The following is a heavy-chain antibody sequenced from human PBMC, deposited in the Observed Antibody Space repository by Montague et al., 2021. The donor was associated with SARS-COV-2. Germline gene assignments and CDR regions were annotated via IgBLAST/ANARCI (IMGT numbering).Heavy chain of an antibody. J-gene: IGHJ6*02. CDR2: ISSSSSYT. V-gene: IGHV3-11*06. Sequence: LSLTCAVYGGSFSDYYMSWIRQAPGKGLEWVSYISSSSSYTNYADSVKGRFTISRDNAKNSLYLQMNSLRAEDTAVYYCASSMIKAAAAYYYYGMDVWGQGTTVTVSS. D-gene: IGHD6-13*01. CDR3: ASSMIKAAAAYYYYGMDV. CDR1: GGSFSDYY.